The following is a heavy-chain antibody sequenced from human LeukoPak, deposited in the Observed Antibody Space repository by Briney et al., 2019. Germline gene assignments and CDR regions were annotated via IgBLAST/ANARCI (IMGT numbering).Heavy chain of an antibody. Sequence: SETPSPTCTVSGYSISSGYYWGWIRQPPGKGLEWIGSIYHSGSTYYNPSLKSRVTISVDTSKNQFSLKLSSVTAADTAVYYCARHFRERELTKWGQGTLVTVSS. V-gene: IGHV4-38-2*02. CDR2: IYHSGST. CDR1: GYSISSGYY. D-gene: IGHD1-26*01. J-gene: IGHJ4*02. CDR3: ARHFRERELTK.